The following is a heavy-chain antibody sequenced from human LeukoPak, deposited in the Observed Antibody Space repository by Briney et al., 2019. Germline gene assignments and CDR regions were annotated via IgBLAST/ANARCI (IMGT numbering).Heavy chain of an antibody. V-gene: IGHV1-24*01. CDR2: FDPEDGET. CDR1: GGTFSSYA. J-gene: IGHJ4*02. CDR3: ATDEGGAGTVY. D-gene: IGHD6-19*01. Sequence: GSSVKVSCKASGGTFSSYAISWVRQAPGKGLEWMGGFDPEDGETIYAQKFQGRVTMTEDTSTDTAYMELSSLRSEDTAVYYCATDEGGAGTVYWGQGTLVTVSS.